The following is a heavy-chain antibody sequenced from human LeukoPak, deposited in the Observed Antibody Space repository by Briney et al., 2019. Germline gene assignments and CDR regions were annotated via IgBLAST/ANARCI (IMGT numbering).Heavy chain of an antibody. CDR1: GFNLSSYS. CDR2: ISSSSSTI. D-gene: IGHD5-18*01. Sequence: GGSLRLSCAASGFNLSSYSMNWVRQAPGKGLEWVSYISSSSSTIYYADSVKGRFTISRDNAKNSLYLQMNSLRAEDTAVYYCARDLGYSYGYGPDYWGQGTLVTVSS. CDR3: ARDLGYSYGYGPDY. V-gene: IGHV3-48*04. J-gene: IGHJ4*02.